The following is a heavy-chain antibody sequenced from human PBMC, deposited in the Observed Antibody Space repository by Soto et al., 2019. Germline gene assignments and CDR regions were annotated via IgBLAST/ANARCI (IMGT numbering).Heavy chain of an antibody. CDR3: ARESEDLTSNFDY. J-gene: IGHJ4*02. CDR1: GFTFTRYS. Sequence: GGSLRLSCAASGFTFTRYSMNWVRQAPGKGLEWVSSISSTTNYIYYGDSMKGRFTISRDNAKNSLYLEMNSLRAEDTAVYYCARESEDLTSNFDYWCQGALVTVSS. CDR2: ISSTTNYI. V-gene: IGHV3-21*06.